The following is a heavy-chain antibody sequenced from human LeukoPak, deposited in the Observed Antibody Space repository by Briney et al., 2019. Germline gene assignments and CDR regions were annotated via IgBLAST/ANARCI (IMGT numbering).Heavy chain of an antibody. CDR2: ISLSGLT. Sequence: PSETLSLTCGVSGGSITTTNFWSWVRQAPGQGLEWIGEISLSGLTNYNSSLSSRVTISLDRAKNHLSLNLKTVTGADTAIYYCTRENGAFSPFGFWGQGTVVTVSS. J-gene: IGHJ4*02. CDR3: TRENGAFSPFGF. D-gene: IGHD2-8*01. CDR1: GGSITTTNF. V-gene: IGHV4-4*02.